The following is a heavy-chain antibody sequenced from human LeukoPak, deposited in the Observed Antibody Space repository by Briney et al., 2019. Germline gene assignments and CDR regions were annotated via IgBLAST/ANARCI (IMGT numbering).Heavy chain of an antibody. CDR3: ARVLGSSWPEYYFDY. V-gene: IGHV1-46*01. CDR2: INPSGGST. J-gene: IGHJ4*02. Sequence: ASVKVSCKASGYTFTSYYMHWVRQAPGQGLEWMGIINPSGGSTSYAQKFQGRVTMTRDTSTSTVYMELSSLRSEDTAMYYCARVLGSSWPEYYFDYWGQGTLVTVSS. D-gene: IGHD6-13*01. CDR1: GYTFTSYY.